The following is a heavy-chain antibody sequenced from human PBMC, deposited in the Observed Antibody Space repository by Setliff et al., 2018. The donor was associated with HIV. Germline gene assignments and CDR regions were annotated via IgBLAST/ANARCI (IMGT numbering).Heavy chain of an antibody. Sequence: PSETLSLTCNVSGGSFIGSSFHSTWIRPPPGKGLDWIWYIHYTGSTTYNPSLTSRVTISVDTSKNQFSLELSSVPAADTAVYYFARESVDDSARYFDNWGQGSLVTVSS. CDR2: IHYTGST. CDR3: ARESVDDSARYFDN. CDR1: GGSFIGSSFH. D-gene: IGHD5-12*01. J-gene: IGHJ4*02. V-gene: IGHV4-61*01.